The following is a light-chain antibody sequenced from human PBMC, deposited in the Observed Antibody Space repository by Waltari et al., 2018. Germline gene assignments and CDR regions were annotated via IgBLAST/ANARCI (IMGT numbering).Light chain of an antibody. Sequence: QSALTQPASVSGSPGQSITISCTGTSSDVGGYNYVSWYQQYPGKAPKLLIYEVSNRPPGVSVRLYVTKSGNTDSLTISGLQAEEEADYYCSSYTSSSTLVFGGGAELTVV. V-gene: IGLV2-14*01. CDR3: SSYTSSSTLV. CDR1: SSDVGGYNY. CDR2: EVS. J-gene: IGLJ3*02.